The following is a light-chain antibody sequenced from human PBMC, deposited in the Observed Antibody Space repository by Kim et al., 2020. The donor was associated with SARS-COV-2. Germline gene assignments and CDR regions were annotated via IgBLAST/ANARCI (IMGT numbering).Light chain of an antibody. CDR2: GKN. CDR3: NSRDSSGNVV. CDR1: TLRSYY. J-gene: IGLJ2*01. Sequence: VTLGRNVSITHHGHTLRSYYASWYQQKPGKAPVLVIYGKNNRPSGIPDRFSGSSSGNTASLTITGAQAEDEADYYCNSRDSSGNVVFGGGTQLTVL. V-gene: IGLV3-19*01.